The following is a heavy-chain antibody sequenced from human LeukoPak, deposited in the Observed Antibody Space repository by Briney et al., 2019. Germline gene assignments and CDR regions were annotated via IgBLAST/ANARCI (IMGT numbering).Heavy chain of an antibody. CDR3: ARVQIAAAEDYYYYYYMDV. D-gene: IGHD6-13*01. Sequence: AASVTVSCKASGYTFPGYYMHWVRQAPGQGLEWMGWINPNSGGTNYAQKFQGRVTMTRDTSISTAYMELSRLRSDDTAVYYCARVQIAAAEDYYYYYYMDVWGKGTTVTVSS. V-gene: IGHV1-2*02. CDR2: INPNSGGT. J-gene: IGHJ6*03. CDR1: GYTFPGYY.